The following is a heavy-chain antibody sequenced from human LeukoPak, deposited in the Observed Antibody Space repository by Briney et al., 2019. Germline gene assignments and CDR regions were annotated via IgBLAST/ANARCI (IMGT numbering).Heavy chain of an antibody. Sequence: SETLSLTCTVSGGSISSYYWSWFRQPAGKGLEWIGRIYSSGVTNYSPSLRSRVTISVDTSKNQFSLKLSSVTAADTAVYYCARANTPHYYYAMDVWGQGTTVTVSS. V-gene: IGHV4-4*07. J-gene: IGHJ6*02. CDR2: IYSSGVT. D-gene: IGHD2-2*02. CDR3: ARANTPHYYYAMDV. CDR1: GGSISSYY.